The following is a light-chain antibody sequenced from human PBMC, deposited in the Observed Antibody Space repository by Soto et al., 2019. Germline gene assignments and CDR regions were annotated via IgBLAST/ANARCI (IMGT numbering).Light chain of an antibody. CDR1: QSVSTNY. V-gene: IGKV3-20*01. J-gene: IGKJ1*01. CDR2: GAS. CDR3: QQYSSSPPT. Sequence: EIVLTQSPGTLSLSPGERATLSCRASQSVSTNYLAWYQRKPGQAPRLLIYGASSRATDIPNRFSGSGSGSAFTLTLLSLNAEDFALYYCQQYSSSPPTFGQGTKVEIK.